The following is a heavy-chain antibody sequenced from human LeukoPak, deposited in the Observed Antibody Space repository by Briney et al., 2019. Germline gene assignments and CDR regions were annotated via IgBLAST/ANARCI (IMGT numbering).Heavy chain of an antibody. V-gene: IGHV1-46*01. CDR3: ARDRDYYDSSGYYRDAFDI. CDR1: GYTFTSYY. J-gene: IGHJ3*02. Sequence: ASVKVSCKASGYTFTSYYMHWVRQAPGQGLEWMGIINPSGGSTSYAQKFQGRVTMTRDTSTSTVYMELSSLRSEETAVYYCARDRDYYDSSGYYRDAFDIRGQGTMVTVSS. CDR2: INPSGGST. D-gene: IGHD3-22*01.